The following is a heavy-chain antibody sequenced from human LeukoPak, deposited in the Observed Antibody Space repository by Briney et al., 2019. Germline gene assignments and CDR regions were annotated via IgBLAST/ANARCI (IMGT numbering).Heavy chain of an antibody. CDR1: GGTFSSYA. Sequence: ASVKVSCKASGGTFSSYAISWVRQAIGQGLEWMGWMNPNSGNTGYAQKFQGRVTMTRNTSISTAYMELSSLRSEDTAVYYCARGGFTMVRGVSLYNWFDPWGQGTLVTVSS. D-gene: IGHD3-10*01. V-gene: IGHV1-8*02. CDR2: MNPNSGNT. J-gene: IGHJ5*02. CDR3: ARGGFTMVRGVSLYNWFDP.